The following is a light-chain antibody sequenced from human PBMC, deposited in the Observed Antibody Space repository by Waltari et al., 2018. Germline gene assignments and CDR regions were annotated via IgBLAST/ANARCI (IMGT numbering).Light chain of an antibody. Sequence: DIQMTQSPSTLSASIGDTVTITCRASQSITKFLAWYQQKPGRAPTLLIYKTSYLQSGVPLRFSGSGSETEFTLTIRSLQADDSATYYCQQYVSYYAFGQGTKLEI. CDR3: QQYVSYYA. V-gene: IGKV1-5*03. CDR2: KTS. J-gene: IGKJ2*01. CDR1: QSITKF.